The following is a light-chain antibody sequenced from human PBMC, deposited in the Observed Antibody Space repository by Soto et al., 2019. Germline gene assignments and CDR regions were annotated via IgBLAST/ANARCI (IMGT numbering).Light chain of an antibody. Sequence: QSALTQPPSVSGAPGQRVTMSCTGSSSNIGAGYDVHWYQQLPGTAPKLLIYGNNNRPSGVPDRFSGSRSGTSASLAITGLQAEDEADYYCQSYDSSLSAYVFGGGTQLTVL. CDR1: SSNIGAGYD. J-gene: IGLJ7*01. CDR2: GNN. CDR3: QSYDSSLSAYV. V-gene: IGLV1-40*01.